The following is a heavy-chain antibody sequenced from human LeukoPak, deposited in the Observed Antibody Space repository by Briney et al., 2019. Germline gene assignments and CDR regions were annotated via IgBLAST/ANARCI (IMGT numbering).Heavy chain of an antibody. CDR3: ARDTQEASKWLRPLGY. J-gene: IGHJ4*02. V-gene: IGHV4-30-2*01. Sequence: PSETLSLTCAVSGGSISSGGYSWSWIRQPPGKGLEWIGYIYHSGSTYYNPSLKSRVTISVDRSKDQFSLKLSSVTAADTAVYYCARDTQEASKWLRPLGYWGQGTLVTVSS. CDR2: IYHSGST. CDR1: GGSISSGGYS. D-gene: IGHD5-12*01.